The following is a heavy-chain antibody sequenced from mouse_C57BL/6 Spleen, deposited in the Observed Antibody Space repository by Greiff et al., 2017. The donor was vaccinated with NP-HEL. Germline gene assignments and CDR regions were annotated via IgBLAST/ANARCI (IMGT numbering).Heavy chain of an antibody. D-gene: IGHD4-1*02. CDR1: GYTFTSYW. V-gene: IGHV1-52*01. J-gene: IGHJ3*01. CDR3: ARGNGQLKTWFAY. Sequence: QVQLQQPGAELVRPGSSVKLSCKASGYTFTSYWMHWVKQRPIQGLEWIGNIDPSDSETHYNQKFKDKATLTVDKSSSTAYMQLSSLTSEDSAVYYWARGNGQLKTWFAYWGQGTLVTVSA. CDR2: IDPSDSET.